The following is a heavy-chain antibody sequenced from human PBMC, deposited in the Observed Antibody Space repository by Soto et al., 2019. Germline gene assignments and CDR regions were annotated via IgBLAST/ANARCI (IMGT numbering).Heavy chain of an antibody. J-gene: IGHJ6*02. CDR3: TTGTTVTIRYYYYGMDV. CDR1: GFTFSNAW. Sequence: PVGSLRLSCAASGFTFSNAWMSWVRQAPGKGLEWVGRIKSKTDGGTTDYAAPVKGRFTISRDDSKNTLYLQMNSLKTEDTAVYYCTTGTTVTIRYYYYGMDVWGQGTTVTVS. CDR2: IKSKTDGGTT. V-gene: IGHV3-15*01. D-gene: IGHD4-17*01.